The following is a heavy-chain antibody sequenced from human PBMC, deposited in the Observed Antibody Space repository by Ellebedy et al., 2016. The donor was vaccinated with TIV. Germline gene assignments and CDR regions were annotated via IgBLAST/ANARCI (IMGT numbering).Heavy chain of an antibody. J-gene: IGHJ4*02. CDR2: IVVGSGKT. CDR1: GFIFRGSA. CDR3: AAEVVSDGAF. Sequence: SVKVSXXASGFIFRGSAVQWVRQARGQRLEWMGWIVVGSGKTNYAQKFQERVTITRDMSTNTAYMELRSLRSEDTAVYYCAAEVVSDGAFWGQGTLVTVSS. V-gene: IGHV1-58*01. D-gene: IGHD3-10*01.